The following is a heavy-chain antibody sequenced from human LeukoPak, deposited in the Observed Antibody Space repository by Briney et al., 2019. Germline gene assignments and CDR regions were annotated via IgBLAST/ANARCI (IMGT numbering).Heavy chain of an antibody. CDR3: AREGDSSGWPGDAFDI. D-gene: IGHD6-19*01. V-gene: IGHV3-64*01. CDR1: GFTFSSYA. CDR2: ISSNGGST. Sequence: GGSLRLSCAASGFTFSSYAMHWVRQAPGKGLEYVSAISSNGGSTYYANSVKGRFTISRDNSKNTLYLQMGSLRAEDMAVYYCAREGDSSGWPGDAFDIWGQGTMVTVSS. J-gene: IGHJ3*02.